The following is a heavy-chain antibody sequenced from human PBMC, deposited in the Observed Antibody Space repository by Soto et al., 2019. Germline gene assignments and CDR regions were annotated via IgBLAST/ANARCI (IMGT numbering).Heavy chain of an antibody. D-gene: IGHD2-2*01. V-gene: IGHV3-21*01. CDR3: ARDGAYCSGTGCRDYYHYMDV. CDR2: ISGSTSYI. CDR1: GFSFSDYS. J-gene: IGHJ6*03. Sequence: EVQLVESGGGLVKPGGSLRLSCAASGFSFSDYSMNWVRQAPGKGLEWVYSISGSTSYIYYADSRKGRFNVSRANAEKSLYLQMNSLRAEDTAVYYCARDGAYCSGTGCRDYYHYMDVWGKGTTVTVSS.